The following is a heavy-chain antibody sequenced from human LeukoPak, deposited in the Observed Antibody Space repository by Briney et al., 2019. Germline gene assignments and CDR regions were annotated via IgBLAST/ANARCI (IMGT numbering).Heavy chain of an antibody. CDR1: GFTFSSYW. V-gene: IGHV3-7*01. CDR2: IKQDGSET. Sequence: GSLRLSCAASGFTFSSYWMSWVRQAPGKGLGGVANIKQDGSETYHVDSVKGRFIISRDNAQNLLFLQMNSLRVKDTAVYYCARDPSMTAVSAYSFDFWGQGTLVTVSS. CDR3: ARDPSMTAVSAYSFDF. D-gene: IGHD2-21*01. J-gene: IGHJ4*02.